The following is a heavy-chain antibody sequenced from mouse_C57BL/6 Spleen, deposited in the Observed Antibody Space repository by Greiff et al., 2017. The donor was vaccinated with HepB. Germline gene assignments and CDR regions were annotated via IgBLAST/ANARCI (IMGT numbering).Heavy chain of an antibody. D-gene: IGHD1-1*01. V-gene: IGHV1-20*01. Sequence: EVMLVESGPELVKPGDSVKISCKASGYSFTGYFMNWVMQSHGKSLEWIGRINPYNGDTFYNQKFKGKATLTVDKSSSTAHMELRSLTSEDSAVYYCARWGGSSPPYWYFDVWGTGTTVTVSS. CDR3: ARWGGSSPPYWYFDV. CDR1: GYSFTGYF. J-gene: IGHJ1*03. CDR2: INPYNGDT.